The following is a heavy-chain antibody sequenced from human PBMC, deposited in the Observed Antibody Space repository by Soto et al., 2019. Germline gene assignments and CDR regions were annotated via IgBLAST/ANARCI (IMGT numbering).Heavy chain of an antibody. D-gene: IGHD3-22*01. CDR2: ISGSGGST. J-gene: IGHJ4*02. CDR3: AKDPYYYDCSGYYFPGGDYFDY. Sequence: EVQLLESGGGLVQPGGSLRLSCAASGFTFSSYAMSWVRQAPGKGLEWVSAISGSGGSTYYADSVKGRFTISRDNSKNTLYLQMNSLRAEDTAVYYCAKDPYYYDCSGYYFPGGDYFDYWGQGTLVTVSS. V-gene: IGHV3-23*01. CDR1: GFTFSSYA.